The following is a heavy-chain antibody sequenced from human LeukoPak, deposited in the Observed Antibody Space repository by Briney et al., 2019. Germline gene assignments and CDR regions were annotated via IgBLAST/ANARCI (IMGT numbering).Heavy chain of an antibody. CDR3: ARDLYSLFDY. CDR1: GFTFSSYS. D-gene: IGHD5-18*01. V-gene: IGHV3-21*01. CDR2: ISSSSSYI. J-gene: IGHJ4*02. Sequence: GGSLRLSCAASGFTFSSYSMTWVRQAPGKGLEWVSSISSSSSYIYYADPVKGRFTISRDNAKNSLYLQMNSLRAEDTAVYYCARDLYSLFDYWGQGTLVTVSS.